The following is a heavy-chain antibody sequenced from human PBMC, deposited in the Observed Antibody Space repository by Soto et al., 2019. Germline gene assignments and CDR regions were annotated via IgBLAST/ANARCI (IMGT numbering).Heavy chain of an antibody. V-gene: IGHV5-51*01. CDR2: IYPYDSET. Sequence: XESLKISCTASGYSFTTYWIGWVRQMPGKGLEWMGIIYPYDSETRYSPSFQGQVTISADKSISAAYLQWSSLKASDTAMYYCARHLVGATRGNFDYWGQGTLVTVSS. CDR1: GYSFTTYW. J-gene: IGHJ4*02. D-gene: IGHD1-26*01. CDR3: ARHLVGATRGNFDY.